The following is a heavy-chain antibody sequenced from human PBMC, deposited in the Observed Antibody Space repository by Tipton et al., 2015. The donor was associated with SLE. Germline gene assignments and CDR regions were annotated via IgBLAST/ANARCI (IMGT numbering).Heavy chain of an antibody. D-gene: IGHD2-2*03. V-gene: IGHV3-48*03. CDR3: ASGYCSSTSCPG. J-gene: IGHJ4*02. CDR1: VFTFSSYE. Sequence: SLRLSCATSVFTFSSYEMNWVRQAPGKGLEWVSYISSSGGTIYYADSVKGRFTISRDNGKNSLYLQMNSLRAEDTAAYYCASGYCSSTSCPGWGQGTLVTVSS. CDR2: ISSSGGTI.